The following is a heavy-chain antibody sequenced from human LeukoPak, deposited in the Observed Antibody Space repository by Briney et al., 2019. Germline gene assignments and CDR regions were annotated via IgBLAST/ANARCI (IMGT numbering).Heavy chain of an antibody. CDR2: ISYDGSNK. V-gene: IGHV3-30*04. J-gene: IGHJ4*02. D-gene: IGHD6-13*01. CDR1: GFTFSSYA. Sequence: GGSLRLSCAASGFTFSSYAMHWVRQAPGKGLEWVAVISYDGSNKYYADSVKGRFTISRDNSKNTLYLQMNSLRAEDTAVYYCASVFSSSDTNFDYWGQGTLVTVSS. CDR3: ASVFSSSDTNFDY.